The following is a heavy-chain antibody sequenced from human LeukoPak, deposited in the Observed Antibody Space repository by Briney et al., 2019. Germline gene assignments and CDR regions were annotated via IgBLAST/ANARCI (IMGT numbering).Heavy chain of an antibody. CDR2: VVYDGGNK. Sequence: GGSLRLSCVASGFSLSNYGIHWVRQAPGKGLEWVAFVVYDGGNKFYADSVKGRFTVSRDNAKSTQYLELNSLRAEDTAIYYCANLYPHMDVWGKGTTVTVSS. D-gene: IGHD3-16*02. V-gene: IGHV3-30*02. CDR1: GFSLSNYG. CDR3: ANLYPHMDV. J-gene: IGHJ6*03.